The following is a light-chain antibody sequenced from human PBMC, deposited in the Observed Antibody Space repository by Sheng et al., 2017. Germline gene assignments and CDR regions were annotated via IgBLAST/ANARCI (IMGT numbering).Light chain of an antibody. J-gene: IGKJ3*01. CDR2: AAS. CDR3: QQSYSSPFT. Sequence: DVQMTQSPSSLSASIGDRVTITCRASQSITNYFNWYQQKPGKAPKLLIYAASSLQSGVPSRFSGSGSGTDFILTISSLQPEDAATYYCQQSYSSPFTFGPGTKVDI. CDR1: QSITNY. V-gene: IGKV1-39*01.